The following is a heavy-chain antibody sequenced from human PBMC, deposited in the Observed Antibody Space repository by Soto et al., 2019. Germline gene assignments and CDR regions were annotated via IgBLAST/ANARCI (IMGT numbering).Heavy chain of an antibody. CDR3: AGGGERGGYYGMDV. CDR2: IIPILGIA. V-gene: IGHV1-69*02. J-gene: IGHJ6*02. CDR1: GGTFSSYT. D-gene: IGHD3-16*01. Sequence: QVQLVQSGAEVKKPGSSVKVSCKASGGTFSSYTISWVRQAPGQGLEWMGRIIPILGIANYAQKFQGRVTITADKSTSTAYMELRSLRSEDTAVYYCAGGGERGGYYGMDVWGQGTTVTVSS.